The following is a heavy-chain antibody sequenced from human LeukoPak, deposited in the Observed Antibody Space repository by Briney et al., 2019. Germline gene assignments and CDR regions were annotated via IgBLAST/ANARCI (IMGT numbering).Heavy chain of an antibody. CDR3: ARADRGGDCYTN. CDR1: GYTFTGYY. V-gene: IGHV1-46*01. J-gene: IGHJ4*02. CDR2: INPSGGST. Sequence: ASVKVSCKASGYTFTGYYMHWVRQAPGQGLEWMGIINPSGGSTSYAQKFQGGVTMTRDTSTSTVYMELSSLRSEDTAVYYCARADRGGDCYTNWGQGTLVTVSS. D-gene: IGHD2-21*02.